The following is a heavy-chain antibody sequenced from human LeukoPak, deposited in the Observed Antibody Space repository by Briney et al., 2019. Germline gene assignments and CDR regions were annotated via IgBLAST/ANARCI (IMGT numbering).Heavy chain of an antibody. CDR3: ARDYYDSSGYYTY. CDR1: GFTFSRYW. J-gene: IGHJ4*02. V-gene: IGHV3-7*01. D-gene: IGHD3-22*01. CDR2: IKQDGSEK. Sequence: GGSLRLSCAASGFTFSRYWMSWVRQAPGKGLEWVANIKQDGSEKDYVDSVRGRFTISRDNAKNSLYLQMNSLRAEDTAVYYCARDYYDSSGYYTYWGQGTLVTVSS.